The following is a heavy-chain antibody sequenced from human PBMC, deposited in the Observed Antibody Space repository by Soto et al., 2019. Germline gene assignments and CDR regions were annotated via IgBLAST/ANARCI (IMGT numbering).Heavy chain of an antibody. CDR1: GGSVSSGSYY. V-gene: IGHV4-61*01. Sequence: SETLSLTCTVSGGSVSSGSYYWSWIRQPPGKGLEWIGYIYYSGSTNYNPSLKSRVTISVDTSKNQFSLKLGSVTAADTAVYYCARDQGGSYYLGYYYGMDVWGQGTTVTVSS. CDR3: ARDQGGSYYLGYYYGMDV. D-gene: IGHD1-26*01. J-gene: IGHJ6*02. CDR2: IYYSGST.